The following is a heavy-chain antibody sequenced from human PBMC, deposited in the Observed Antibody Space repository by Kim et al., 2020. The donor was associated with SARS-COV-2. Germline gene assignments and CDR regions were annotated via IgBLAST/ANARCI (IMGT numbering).Heavy chain of an antibody. J-gene: IGHJ5*02. D-gene: IGHD1-1*01. V-gene: IGHV4-39*01. Sequence: SETLSLTCTVSGGSISSSSYYWGWIRQPPGKGLEWIGSIYYSGSTYYNPSLKSRVTISVDTSKNQFSLKLSSVTAADTAVYYCARHEYNGWFDPWGQGTLVTVSS. CDR1: GGSISSSSYY. CDR2: IYYSGST. CDR3: ARHEYNGWFDP.